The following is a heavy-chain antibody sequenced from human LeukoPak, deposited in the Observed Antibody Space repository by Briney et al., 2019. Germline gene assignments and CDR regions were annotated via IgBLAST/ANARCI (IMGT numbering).Heavy chain of an antibody. CDR2: MSPNNGDT. V-gene: IGHV1-8*01. CDR1: GYTFTSYD. CDR3: ARNPPRTGDFNS. J-gene: IGHJ4*02. D-gene: IGHD7-27*01. Sequence: ASVKFSCKTSGYTFTSYDINWVRPATGQGLAWLGWMSPNNGDTGYAQKFRGRVTMTRDTSTNTAYMELSALTSEDTAVYYCARNPPRTGDFNSWGQGALVTVSS.